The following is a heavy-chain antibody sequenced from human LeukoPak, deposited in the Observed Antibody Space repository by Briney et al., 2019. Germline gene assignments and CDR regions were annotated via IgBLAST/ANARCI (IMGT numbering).Heavy chain of an antibody. D-gene: IGHD3-22*01. J-gene: IGHJ4*02. CDR2: ISAYNGNT. CDR3: AREVSDSSGYYLGTEFDY. CDR1: GYTFTSYG. Sequence: ASVKVSCKASGYTFTSYGISWVRQAPGQGLEWMGWISAYNGNTNYAQKLQGRVTMTTDTSTSTAYMELRSLRSDDTAVYYCAREVSDSSGYYLGTEFDYWGQGTLVTVSS. V-gene: IGHV1-18*01.